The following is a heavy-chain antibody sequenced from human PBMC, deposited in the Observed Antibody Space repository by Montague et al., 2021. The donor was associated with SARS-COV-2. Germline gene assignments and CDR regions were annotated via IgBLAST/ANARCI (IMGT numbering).Heavy chain of an antibody. J-gene: IGHJ4*01. V-gene: IGHV3-30*04. Sequence: SLRLSCAASRLTFIFSAMHWVRQASGKGLEWLTFISHDESNHRYADSVKGRFTISRDNSKNTLYLQMDSLRPEDTAVYYCAREGYRSGSFYIDYWGQGTLVTVSS. CDR2: ISHDESNH. D-gene: IGHD1-26*01. CDR1: RLTFIFSA. CDR3: AREGYRSGSFYIDY.